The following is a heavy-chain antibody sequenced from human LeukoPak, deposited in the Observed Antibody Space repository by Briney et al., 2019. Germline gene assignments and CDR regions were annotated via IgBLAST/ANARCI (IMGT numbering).Heavy chain of an antibody. CDR3: ARHHGTLRYIDWVSY. J-gene: IGHJ4*02. V-gene: IGHV3-21*01. CDR2: ISSSSSYI. CDR1: GFTFSSDG. D-gene: IGHD3-9*01. Sequence: KPGGSLRLSCASSGFTFSSDGMYWVRQAPGKGLEWVSSISSSSSYIYYADSVKGRFTISRDNAKNSLYLQMDSLRAEDTAVYYCARHHGTLRYIDWVSYWGEGTLVTVSS.